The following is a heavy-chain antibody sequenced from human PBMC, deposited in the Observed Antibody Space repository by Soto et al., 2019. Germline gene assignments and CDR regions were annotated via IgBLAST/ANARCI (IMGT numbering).Heavy chain of an antibody. CDR2: MNPNSGNT. V-gene: IGHV1-8*01. J-gene: IGHJ1*01. CDR3: AGPWNKH. CDR1: GYTFTSYD. D-gene: IGHD1-1*01. Sequence: QVQLVQSGAEVKKPGASVKVSCKASGYTFTSYDINWVRQATGQGLEWMGWMNPNSGNTGYAQKFQGRVTMTRDTSISPAYMELCSLRDEHTAAYYCAGPWNKHWGQGTPVTVSS.